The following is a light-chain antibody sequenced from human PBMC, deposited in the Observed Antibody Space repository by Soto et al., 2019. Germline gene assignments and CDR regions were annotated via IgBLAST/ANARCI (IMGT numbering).Light chain of an antibody. J-gene: IGLJ1*01. CDR1: NIGNKR. V-gene: IGLV3-21*04. Sequence: SYELTQPPSVSVAPEKTATITCGGNNIGNKRVHWYRQKPGQAPVLVISYDSDRPSGIPERFSGSNSGNTATLTISRVEDGDEADYYRQVWDIMPDNYFFGPGTKVTVL. CDR3: QVWDIMPDNYF. CDR2: YDS.